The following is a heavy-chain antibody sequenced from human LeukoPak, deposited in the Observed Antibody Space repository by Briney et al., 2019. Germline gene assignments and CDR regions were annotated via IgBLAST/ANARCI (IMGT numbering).Heavy chain of an antibody. V-gene: IGHV3-23*01. CDR3: ARVRDRYFEALDY. CDR1: GFTFNNYV. D-gene: IGHD3-9*01. J-gene: IGHJ4*02. CDR2: ISGDGGST. Sequence: GGSLRLSCAASGFTFNNYVMSWVRQAPGKGLEWVSSISGDGGSTYYADSVKGQFTISRDNSKSTLYLQMNSLRAEETAVYYCARVRDRYFEALDYWGQGTLVTVSS.